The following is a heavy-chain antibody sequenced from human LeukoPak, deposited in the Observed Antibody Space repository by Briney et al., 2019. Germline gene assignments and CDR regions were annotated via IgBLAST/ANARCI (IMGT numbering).Heavy chain of an antibody. CDR1: GFTFSSYW. CDR2: IKNDGCST. D-gene: IGHD5/OR15-5a*01. Sequence: GGSLRLSCAASGFTFSSYWMHWVRQAPGKGLVWVSRIKNDGCSTDYADSVKGRFTISSDNAKNTLYLPMNRLRAEDTAGYDLARGVSGTGRVIGGLRTRVTVSS. V-gene: IGHV3-74*01. J-gene: IGHJ3*02. CDR3: ARGVSGTGRVI.